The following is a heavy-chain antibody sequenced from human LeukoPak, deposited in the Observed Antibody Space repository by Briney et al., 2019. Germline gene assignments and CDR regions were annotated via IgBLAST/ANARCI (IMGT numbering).Heavy chain of an antibody. Sequence: GGSLRLSCAASGFTFSSYWMSWVRQAPGKGLEWVSSISSSSSYIYYADSVKGRFTISRDNAKNSLYLQMNSLRAEDTAVYYCYYSSGWYSDWFDPWGQGTLVTVSS. CDR3: YYSSGWYSDWFDP. CDR2: ISSSSSYI. D-gene: IGHD6-19*01. CDR1: GFTFSSYW. J-gene: IGHJ5*02. V-gene: IGHV3-21*01.